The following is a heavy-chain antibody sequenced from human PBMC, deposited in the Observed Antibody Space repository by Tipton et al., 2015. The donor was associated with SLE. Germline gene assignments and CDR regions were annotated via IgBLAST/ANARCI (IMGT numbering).Heavy chain of an antibody. Sequence: TLSLTCTVSGGSISSYYWSWIRQPPGKGLEWIGYNYYSGSTNYNPSLKSRVTISVDTSKNQFSLKLSSVTAADTAVYYCASWSPERTSGWSRFDYWGQGTLVTVS. J-gene: IGHJ4*02. CDR3: ASWSPERTSGWSRFDY. CDR2: NYYSGST. D-gene: IGHD6-19*01. V-gene: IGHV4-59*01. CDR1: GGSISSYY.